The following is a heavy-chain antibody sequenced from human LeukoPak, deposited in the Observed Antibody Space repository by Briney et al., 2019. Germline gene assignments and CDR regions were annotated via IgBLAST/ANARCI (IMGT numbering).Heavy chain of an antibody. J-gene: IGHJ4*02. D-gene: IGHD7-27*01. CDR2: IYYSGST. V-gene: IGHV4-31*03. Sequence: PSQTLSLTCTVSGGSISSGGYYWRWIRQHPGKGLEWIGYIYYSGSTYYNPSLKSRVTISVDTSKNQFSLKLSSVTAADTAVYYCARGGFYRELGMDYDYWGQGTLVTVSS. CDR1: GGSISSGGYY. CDR3: ARGGFYRELGMDYDY.